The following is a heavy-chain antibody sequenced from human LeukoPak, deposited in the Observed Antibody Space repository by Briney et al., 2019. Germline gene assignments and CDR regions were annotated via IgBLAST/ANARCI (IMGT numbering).Heavy chain of an antibody. Sequence: PSGTLSLTCDASGGSISDTNWWSWVRQPPGQGLEWIGEVSLAGQTNYHPSLNGRVTMSLDESSNQLSLKLTSVTAADTAIYYCSRESGAFCPFGYWGQGTLVIVPS. J-gene: IGHJ4*02. V-gene: IGHV4-4*02. CDR2: VSLAGQT. D-gene: IGHD1-26*01. CDR3: SRESGAFCPFGY. CDR1: GGSISDTNW.